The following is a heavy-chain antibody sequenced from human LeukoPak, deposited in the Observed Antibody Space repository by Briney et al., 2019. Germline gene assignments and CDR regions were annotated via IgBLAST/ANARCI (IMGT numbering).Heavy chain of an antibody. V-gene: IGHV1-2*02. CDR3: ARGSLLSSSSWTPPTPD. CDR1: GYTFSDYY. J-gene: IGHJ4*02. CDR2: ISPNSGGT. Sequence: ASVKVSCKASGYTFSDYYMHWMRQAPGQGLEWMGWISPNSGGTNYAQKFQGRVTMTRDTSITTAYMELSRLRSDDTAVYYCARGSLLSSSSWTPPTPDWGQGTLVTVSS. D-gene: IGHD6-13*01.